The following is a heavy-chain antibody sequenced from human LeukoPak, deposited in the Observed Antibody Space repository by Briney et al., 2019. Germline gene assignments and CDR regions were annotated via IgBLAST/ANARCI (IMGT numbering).Heavy chain of an antibody. CDR3: ARDHDWGVDY. D-gene: IGHD7-27*01. J-gene: IGHJ4*02. V-gene: IGHV1-2*02. CDR2: INGKRGDT. CDR1: GFTFTDHY. Sequence: ASVKVSCKASGFTFTDHYMHWVRQAPGQGLEWMGWINGKRGDTNYAQNFQDRVTMTRDTSTSTDYIELSRLTVDDTAVYYCARDHDWGVDYWGQGTLVTVSS.